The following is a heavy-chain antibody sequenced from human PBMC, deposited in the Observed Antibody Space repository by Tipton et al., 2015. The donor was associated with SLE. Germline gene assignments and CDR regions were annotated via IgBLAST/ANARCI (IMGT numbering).Heavy chain of an antibody. CDR3: ALYSYGY. CDR2: VYHTGNT. V-gene: IGHV4-34*01. CDR1: GGSFSGFY. D-gene: IGHD5-18*01. J-gene: IGHJ4*02. Sequence: TLSLTCAVYGGSFSGFYWSWIRQPPGKGLEWIGTVYHTGNTYYNPSLKSRVTMSVDTSKNQFSLKLNSVTAADTAVYYCALYSYGYWGQGTLVTVSS.